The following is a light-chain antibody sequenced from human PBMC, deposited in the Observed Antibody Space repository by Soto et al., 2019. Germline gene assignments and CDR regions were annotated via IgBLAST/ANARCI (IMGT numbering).Light chain of an antibody. J-gene: IGKJ1*01. V-gene: IGKV3-20*01. CDR1: QSVSSSY. CDR3: QQYAVWPPQT. Sequence: EIVLTQSPGTLSLSPGERATLSCRASQSVSSSYLAWYQQKPGQAPRLLIYGASSRATGIPDRFSGSGSGTEFTLTISSLQPEDFAVYYCQQYAVWPPQTFGQGTKVDIK. CDR2: GAS.